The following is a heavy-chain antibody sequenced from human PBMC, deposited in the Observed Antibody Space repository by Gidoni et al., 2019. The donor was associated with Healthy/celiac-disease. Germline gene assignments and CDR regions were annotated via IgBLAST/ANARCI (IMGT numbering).Heavy chain of an antibody. J-gene: IGHJ4*02. CDR2: IRSKAYGGTT. Sequence: EVQLVVSGEGSVKPGRSLRLSCPASGFPFGDCAKSWFRQPPGKGLEWVGFIRSKAYGGTTEYAASVKGRFTISRDDSKSIAYLQMNSLKTEDTAVYYCTRDQLDSSGWWQPFDYWGQGTLVTVSS. V-gene: IGHV3-49*05. D-gene: IGHD6-19*01. CDR1: GFPFGDCA. CDR3: TRDQLDSSGWWQPFDY.